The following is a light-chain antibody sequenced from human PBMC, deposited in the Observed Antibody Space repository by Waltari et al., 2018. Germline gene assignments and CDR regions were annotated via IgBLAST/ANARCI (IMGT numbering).Light chain of an antibody. CDR2: NDY. Sequence: SYVLTQPPSVSVAPGNTASLTCGGDNIGSKNVHWYQQKPGQAPVLVISNDYDRPSGIPDRCSGSNAGNTATLTISSVEAGDEADYICQVWDSGSDYVFGTGTKVTVL. CDR3: QVWDSGSDYV. V-gene: IGLV3-21*04. J-gene: IGLJ1*01. CDR1: NIGSKN.